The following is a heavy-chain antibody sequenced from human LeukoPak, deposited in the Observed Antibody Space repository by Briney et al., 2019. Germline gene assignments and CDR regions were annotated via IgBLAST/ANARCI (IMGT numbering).Heavy chain of an antibody. D-gene: IGHD6-25*01. J-gene: IGHJ4*02. CDR2: IWYDGSKK. V-gene: IGHV3-33*01. Sequence: GGSLRLSCAASGFTFSSYGMHWVRQAPGKGLEWVAVIWYDGSKKYYVDSVKGRFTISRDNSKNTLYLQMDSLRAEDTAVYYCARTNRSSGVDYWGQGTLVTVSS. CDR1: GFTFSSYG. CDR3: ARTNRSSGVDY.